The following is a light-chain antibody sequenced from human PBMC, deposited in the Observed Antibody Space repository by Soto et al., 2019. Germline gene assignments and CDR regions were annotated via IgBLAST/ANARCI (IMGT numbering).Light chain of an antibody. CDR1: SSDVGGYIY. J-gene: IGLJ1*01. CDR2: EVS. Sequence: QSVLTQPASVSRSPGQSITISCTGTSSDVGGYIYVSWYRQHPGKAPKPIIYEVSNRPSGVSNRFSGSKSGNTASLTISGLQAEDEADYYCSSYTSMTTLVFGTGTKVTVL. CDR3: SSYTSMTTLV. V-gene: IGLV2-14*01.